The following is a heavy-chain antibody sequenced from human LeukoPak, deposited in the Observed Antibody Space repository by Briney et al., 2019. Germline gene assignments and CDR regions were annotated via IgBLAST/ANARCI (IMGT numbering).Heavy chain of an antibody. V-gene: IGHV3-48*03. CDR3: ARGLKYSTGWYYFDY. J-gene: IGHJ4*02. CDR2: ISSSGSTI. CDR1: GFTFSSYE. D-gene: IGHD6-19*01. Sequence: GGSLRLSCAASGFTFSSYEMNWVRQAPGKGLEWVSYISSSGSTIYYADSVKGRFIISRDNAKNSLYLQMNSLRAEDTAVYYCARGLKYSTGWYYFDYWGQGTLVTVSS.